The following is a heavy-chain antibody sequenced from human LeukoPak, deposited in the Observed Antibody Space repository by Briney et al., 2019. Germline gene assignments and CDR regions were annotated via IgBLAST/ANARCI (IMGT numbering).Heavy chain of an antibody. V-gene: IGHV4-59*01. D-gene: IGHD4-17*01. CDR2: IYYSGST. CDR1: GVSISSYY. Sequence: PSETLSLTCTVSGVSISSYYWSWIRQPPGKGLEWIGYIYYSGSTNYNPSLKSRVTISVDTSKNQFSVNLSSVTAADTAVYYCARYTRKDYGDYGFDYWGQGTLVTVS. CDR3: ARYTRKDYGDYGFDY. J-gene: IGHJ4*02.